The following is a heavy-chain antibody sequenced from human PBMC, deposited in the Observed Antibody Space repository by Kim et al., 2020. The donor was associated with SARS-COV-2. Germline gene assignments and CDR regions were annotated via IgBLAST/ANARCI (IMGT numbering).Heavy chain of an antibody. CDR1: GGSISSSSYY. Sequence: SETLSLTCTVSGGSISSSSYYWGWIRQPPGKGLEWIGSIYYSGSTYYNPSLKSRVTISVDTSKNQFSLKLSSVTAADTAVYYCARPNARSGYDYDNWFDPWGQGTLVTVSS. CDR2: IYYSGST. CDR3: ARPNARSGYDYDNWFDP. V-gene: IGHV4-39*01. D-gene: IGHD5-12*01. J-gene: IGHJ5*02.